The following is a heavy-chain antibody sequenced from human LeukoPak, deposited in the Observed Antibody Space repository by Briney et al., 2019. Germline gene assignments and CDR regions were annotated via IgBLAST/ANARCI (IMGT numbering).Heavy chain of an antibody. D-gene: IGHD3-22*01. CDR1: EVTLGRYA. CDR3: AKYDYPDSTGPFH. V-gene: IGHV3-23*01. J-gene: IGHJ4*02. Sequence: GGSLRLSCVVSEVTLGRYAMSWVRQAPGKGLEWVSGISASGVNTHYAASVRGRLIISRDNSKNTLYLQMNSLRAGDTALYFCAKYDYPDSTGPFHWGQGTLVTVSS. CDR2: ISASGVNT.